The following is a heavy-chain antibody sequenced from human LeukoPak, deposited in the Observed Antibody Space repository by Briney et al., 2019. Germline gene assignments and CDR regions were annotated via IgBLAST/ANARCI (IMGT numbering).Heavy chain of an antibody. CDR1: AGTITSSSYY. J-gene: IGHJ4*02. V-gene: IGHV4-39*01. Sequence: SETMSLTCPVSAGTITSSSYYWGWIRQHPGKGLEWIGSIYYSGSTYYNPSLKSRVTISVDTSKNQFSLKLSSVTAADTAVYYCASVYDILTGYPFDYWGQGTLVTVSS. CDR3: ASVYDILTGYPFDY. D-gene: IGHD3-9*01. CDR2: IYYSGST.